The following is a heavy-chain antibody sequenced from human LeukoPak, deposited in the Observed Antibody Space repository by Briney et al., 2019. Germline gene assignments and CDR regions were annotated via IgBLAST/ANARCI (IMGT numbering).Heavy chain of an antibody. CDR1: GFSFSTYW. J-gene: IGHJ4*02. CDR2: IKPDGSRE. D-gene: IGHD3-10*01. Sequence: GRSLRLSCAASGFSFSTYWMTWVRQAPGKGLEWVAHIKPDGSREDYVDSVKGRFTISRDNAKNSLYLQMNNLRVEGTAIYYCARDTWNYLLDYWGQGILVTVSS. V-gene: IGHV3-7*01. CDR3: ARDTWNYLLDY.